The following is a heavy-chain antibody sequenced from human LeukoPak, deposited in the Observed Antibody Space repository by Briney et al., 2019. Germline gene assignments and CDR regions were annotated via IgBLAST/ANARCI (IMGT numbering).Heavy chain of an antibody. D-gene: IGHD3-16*02. CDR3: ARDHSDYVWGSYRAADY. CDR2: IKQDGGEK. V-gene: IGHV3-7*03. Sequence: GRSLRLSCAASGFTFSTYWMSWVRQAPGKGLEWVANIKQDGGEKYYVDSVKGRFTISRDNAKNSLYLQMNSLRAEDTAVYYCARDHSDYVWGSYRAADYWGQGTLVTVSS. CDR1: GFTFSTYW. J-gene: IGHJ4*02.